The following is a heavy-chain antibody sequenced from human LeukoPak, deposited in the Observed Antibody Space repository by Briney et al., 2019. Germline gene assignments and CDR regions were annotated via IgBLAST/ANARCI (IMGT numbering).Heavy chain of an antibody. Sequence: GGSLRLSCAASGFTFSDYYMSWIRQAPGKGLEWISYISSSTNTIHYADSVKGRLTIFRDNAKKSLYLQMNSLRPDDTALYYCARGDSYYDSSGYYLNWFDPWGQGTLVTVSS. J-gene: IGHJ5*02. CDR1: GFTFSDYY. V-gene: IGHV3-11*04. CDR3: ARGDSYYDSSGYYLNWFDP. CDR2: ISSSTNTI. D-gene: IGHD3-22*01.